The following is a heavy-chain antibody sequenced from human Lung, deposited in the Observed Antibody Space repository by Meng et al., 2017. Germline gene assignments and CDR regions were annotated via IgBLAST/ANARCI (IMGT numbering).Heavy chain of an antibody. D-gene: IGHD2-21*01. V-gene: IGHV1-18*01. J-gene: IGHJ4*02. CDR1: GYTFTYYG. CDR2: INAYNGDT. CDR3: ARVEVGITSGDY. Sequence: QAQLVQSGGELKNPGASLKVSCKASGYTFTYYGITWVRQAPGQGLEWMGWINAYNGDTNYAQTLQGRVTMTTDTSTSTAYMELRSLRSDDTAVYYCARVEVGITSGDYWGQGTLVTVSS.